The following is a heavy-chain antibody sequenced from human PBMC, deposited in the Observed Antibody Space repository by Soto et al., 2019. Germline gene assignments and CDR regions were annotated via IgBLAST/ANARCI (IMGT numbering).Heavy chain of an antibody. Sequence: SETLSLTCTVSGGSISSGGYYWSWIRQHPGKGLEWIGYIYYSGSTYYNPSLKSRVTISVDTTKNQFSLKLSSVTAADTAVYYCARHRTLGRFLEWYSYDYWGQGTLVTVSS. V-gene: IGHV4-31*03. J-gene: IGHJ4*02. CDR3: ARHRTLGRFLEWYSYDY. CDR2: IYYSGST. D-gene: IGHD3-3*01. CDR1: GGSISSGGYY.